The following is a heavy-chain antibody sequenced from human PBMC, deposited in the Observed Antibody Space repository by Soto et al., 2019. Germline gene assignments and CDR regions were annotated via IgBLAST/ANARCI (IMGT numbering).Heavy chain of an antibody. V-gene: IGHV1-69*01. CDR3: ARDRGWLVRGYYYYDYGMDV. CDR2: IIPIFGTA. Sequence: QVQLVQSGAEVKKPGSSVKVSCKASGGTFSSYAISWVRQAPGQGLEWMGGIIPIFGTANYAQKFQGRVTITADESTGTAYMELSSLRSEDTAVYYCARDRGWLVRGYYYYDYGMDVWGQGTTVTVSS. J-gene: IGHJ6*01. CDR1: GGTFSSYA. D-gene: IGHD6-19*01.